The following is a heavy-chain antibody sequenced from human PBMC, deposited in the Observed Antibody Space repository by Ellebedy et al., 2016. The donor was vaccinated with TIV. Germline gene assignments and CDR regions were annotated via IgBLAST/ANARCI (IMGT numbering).Heavy chain of an antibody. CDR2: IDPNYSYT. V-gene: IGHV5-10-1*01. CDR3: ARQNTSGYHGRVFDC. J-gene: IGHJ4*02. Sequence: PGGSLRLSCRASAYSFTNNWINWVRQMPGKGLEWMGRIDPNYSYTNYSPSFQGHVTISVDKSIDTAYLQWSSLKASDTAMYYCARQNTSGYHGRVFDCWGQGTLVTVSS. D-gene: IGHD3-22*01. CDR1: AYSFTNNW.